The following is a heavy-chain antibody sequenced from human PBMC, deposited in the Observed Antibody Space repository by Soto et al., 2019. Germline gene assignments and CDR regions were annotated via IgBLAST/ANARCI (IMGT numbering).Heavy chain of an antibody. CDR1: GYSFTSYW. J-gene: IGHJ5*02. D-gene: IGHD3-10*01. CDR3: ARPHMVRGVISWFDP. V-gene: IGHV5-51*01. CDR2: IYPGDSDT. Sequence: GESLKISCKGSGYSFTSYWIGWVRQMPGKGLEWMGIIYPGDSDTRYSPSFQGQVTISADKSISTAYLQWSSLKASDTAMYYCARPHMVRGVISWFDPWGQGTLLTVSS.